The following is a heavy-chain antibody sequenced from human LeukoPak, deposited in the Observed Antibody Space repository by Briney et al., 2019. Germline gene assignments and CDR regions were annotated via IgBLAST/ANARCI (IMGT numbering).Heavy chain of an antibody. J-gene: IGHJ4*02. CDR3: AREGSEGYLFDY. CDR2: TYYRSKWYN. Sequence: SQTLSLTCAISGDSVSSSSAAWSWIRQSPSRGLEWLGRTYYRSKWYNDYAVSVKSRITFNPDTSKNQFSLQLNSMTPEDTAVYYCAREGSEGYLFDYWGQGTLVTVSS. V-gene: IGHV6-1*01. CDR1: GDSVSSSSAA. D-gene: IGHD1-1*01.